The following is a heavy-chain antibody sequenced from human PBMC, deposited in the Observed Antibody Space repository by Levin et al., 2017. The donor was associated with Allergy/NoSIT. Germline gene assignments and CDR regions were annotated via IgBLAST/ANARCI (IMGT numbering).Heavy chain of an antibody. CDR2: IKQDGSEK. D-gene: IGHD3-10*01. J-gene: IGHJ6*03. Sequence: GGSLRLSCAASGFTFSSYWMSWVRQAPGKGLEWVANIKQDGSEKYYVDSVKGRFTISRDNAKNSLYLQMNSLRAEDTAVYYCARHRFLYYYYMDVWGKGTTVTVSS. CDR3: ARHRFLYYYYMDV. CDR1: GFTFSSYW. V-gene: IGHV3-7*01.